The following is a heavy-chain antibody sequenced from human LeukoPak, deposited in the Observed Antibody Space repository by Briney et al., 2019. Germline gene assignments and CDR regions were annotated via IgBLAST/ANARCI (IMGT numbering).Heavy chain of an antibody. Sequence: PGGSLRLSCAASGFTFSSYSMNWVRQAPGKGLEWVSSISSSSSYIYYADSVKGRFTISRDNAKNSLYLQMNSLRAEDTAVYYCARMYDTLKYYYYGMDGWGKGTTVTVSS. D-gene: IGHD3-9*01. CDR2: ISSSSSYI. J-gene: IGHJ6*04. CDR1: GFTFSSYS. V-gene: IGHV3-21*01. CDR3: ARMYDTLKYYYYGMDG.